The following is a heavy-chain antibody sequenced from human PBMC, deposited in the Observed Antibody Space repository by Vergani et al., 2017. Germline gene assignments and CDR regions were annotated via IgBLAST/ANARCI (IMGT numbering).Heavy chain of an antibody. CDR3: ASRGDYWSAYYFDH. Sequence: EVQLVESGGGLIQPGGSLRLSCAASGFTVSSIYMTWVRQAPGKGLEWVSIIYSGGSTSYADSVKGRFTISRDKSKNTMYLQMNSLRAEDTAVYYCASRGDYWSAYYFDHWGQGTLVTVSS. V-gene: IGHV3-53*01. CDR2: IYSGGST. CDR1: GFTVSSIY. J-gene: IGHJ4*02. D-gene: IGHD3-3*01.